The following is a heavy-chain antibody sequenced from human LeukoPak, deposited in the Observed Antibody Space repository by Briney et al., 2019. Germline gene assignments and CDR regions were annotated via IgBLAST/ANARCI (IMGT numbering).Heavy chain of an antibody. CDR1: GFTFSDYS. J-gene: IGHJ4*02. D-gene: IGHD5-24*01. CDR3: ARDYKYAFDN. CDR2: IGIDSGNT. V-gene: IGHV3-48*01. Sequence: HTGGSLRLSCAASGFTFSDYSMNWVRQAPGKGLEWISYIGIDSGNTNYADSVKGRFTISGDKAKNSLYLQMNSLRVEDTAVYYCARDYKYAFDNWGQGTLITVYS.